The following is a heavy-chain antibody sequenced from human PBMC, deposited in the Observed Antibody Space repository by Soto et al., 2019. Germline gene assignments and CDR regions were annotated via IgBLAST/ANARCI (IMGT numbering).Heavy chain of an antibody. CDR3: ARGMGRYYYGSGRTN. Sequence: SVKVSCKASGGTFSSYTISWVRQAPGQGLEWMGRIIPILGIANYAQKFQGRVTITADKSTSTAYMELSSLRSEDTAVYYCARGMGRYYYGSGRTNWGQGTLVTV. CDR2: IIPILGIA. D-gene: IGHD3-10*01. V-gene: IGHV1-69*02. J-gene: IGHJ4*02. CDR1: GGTFSSYT.